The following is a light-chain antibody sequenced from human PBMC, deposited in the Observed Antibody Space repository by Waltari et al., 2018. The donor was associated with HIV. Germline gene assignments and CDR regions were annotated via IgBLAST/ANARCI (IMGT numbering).Light chain of an antibody. CDR3: ATWDNGLNGRHV. CDR2: ATK. J-gene: IGLJ1*01. Sequence: QSVLTQPPSASGTPGQRVTISCSGGSSNIGANIVNWYQLLPGRAPRLLIYATKQRPSGVPDRFSGSKSGTSASLAISGVQSEDEGDYYCATWDNGLNGRHVFGTGTQVTV. CDR1: SSNIGANI. V-gene: IGLV1-44*01.